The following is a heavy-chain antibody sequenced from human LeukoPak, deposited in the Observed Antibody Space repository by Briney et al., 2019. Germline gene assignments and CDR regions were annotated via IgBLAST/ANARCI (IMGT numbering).Heavy chain of an antibody. CDR3: AKDHVYYIDY. J-gene: IGHJ4*02. Sequence: PLGSLRLTCAAAGFTFSSDGIVWVPQAPGKGLEWVAVIRYHGNDKYYADSVKGRSNTSGDNSKNTLYLQMKILRAEGKHVDYCAKDHVYYIDYRHQGTRVTVSS. CDR2: IRYHGNDK. V-gene: IGHV3-30*02. CDR1: GFTFSSDG.